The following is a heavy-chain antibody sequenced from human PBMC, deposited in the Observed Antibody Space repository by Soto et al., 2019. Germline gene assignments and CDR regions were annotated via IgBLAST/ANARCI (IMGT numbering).Heavy chain of an antibody. J-gene: IGHJ6*02. CDR2: INPSGGST. CDR1: GYTFTSYY. V-gene: IGHV1-46*01. D-gene: IGHD2-2*01. Sequence: ASVKVSCKASGYTFTSYYMHWVRQAPGQGLEWMGIINPSGGSTSYAQKFQGRVTMTRDTSTSTVYMELSSLRSEDTAVYYCASQMRHCSSTSCYVSDCYYYYGMDVWGQGTTVTVSS. CDR3: ASQMRHCSSTSCYVSDCYYYYGMDV.